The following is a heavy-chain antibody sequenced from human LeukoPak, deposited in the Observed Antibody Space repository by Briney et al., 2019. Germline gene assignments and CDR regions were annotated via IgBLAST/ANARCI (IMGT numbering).Heavy chain of an antibody. Sequence: PSETLSLTCAVYGGSFSGYYWSWSRQPPGKGLEWIGEINQSGSSDYNPSLKSRVTMSVDTSKNQFSLKLSSVTAADTAVYYCARGELLWFGEDWFQHWGQGTLVTVSS. D-gene: IGHD3-10*01. CDR2: INQSGSS. CDR3: ARGELLWFGEDWFQH. V-gene: IGHV4-34*01. CDR1: GGSFSGYY. J-gene: IGHJ1*01.